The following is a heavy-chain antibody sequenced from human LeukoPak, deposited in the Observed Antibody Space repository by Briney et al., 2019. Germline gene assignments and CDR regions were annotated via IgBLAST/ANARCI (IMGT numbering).Heavy chain of an antibody. V-gene: IGHV4-34*01. D-gene: IGHD3-10*01. CDR3: ARGPLLQTYYYGSGSYGFSYNWFDP. J-gene: IGHJ5*02. Sequence: PETLSLTCAVYGGSFSGYYWSWIRQPPGKGLEWIGEINHSGSTNYNPSLKSRVTISVDTSKNQFSLKLSSVTAADTAVYYCARGPLLQTYYYGSGSYGFSYNWFDPWGQGTLVTVSS. CDR1: GGSFSGYY. CDR2: INHSGST.